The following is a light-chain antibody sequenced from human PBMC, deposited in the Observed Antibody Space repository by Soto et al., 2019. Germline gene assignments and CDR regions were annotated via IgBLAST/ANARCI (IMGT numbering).Light chain of an antibody. V-gene: IGLV4-69*01. CDR1: SGHSSYA. CDR3: QTWDTGARVV. J-gene: IGLJ2*01. Sequence: QAVVTQSPSASASLGASVKLTCTLSSGHSSYAIAWHQQQPEKGPRYLMKLSIDGSHSKGDGIPDRFSGSSSGAERYLTISSLQSEDEADYYCQTWDTGARVVFGGGTKVTVL. CDR2: LSIDGSH.